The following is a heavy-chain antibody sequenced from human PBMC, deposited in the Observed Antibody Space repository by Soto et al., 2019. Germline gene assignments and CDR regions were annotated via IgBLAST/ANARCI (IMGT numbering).Heavy chain of an antibody. J-gene: IGHJ4*02. V-gene: IGHV3-30-3*01. CDR3: ARGTYYYDSSGYYSRSYYFDY. D-gene: IGHD3-22*01. CDR2: ISYDGSNK. Sequence: GWSLRLSCAASGFTFSSYAMHWVRQAPGKGLEWVAVISYDGSNKYYADSVKGRFTISRDNSKNTLYLQMNSLRAEDTAVYYCARGTYYYDSSGYYSRSYYFDYWGQGTLVT. CDR1: GFTFSSYA.